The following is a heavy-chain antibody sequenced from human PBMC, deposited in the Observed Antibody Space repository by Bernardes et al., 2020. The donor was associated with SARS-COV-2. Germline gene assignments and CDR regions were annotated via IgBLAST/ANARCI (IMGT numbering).Heavy chain of an antibody. J-gene: IGHJ6*02. Sequence: GGSLRLSCAASGFTFSSYAMHWVRQAPGKGLEWVANIWYDGSNQYYADSVKGRFTISRDNSKKTLYLQMNSLRAEDTAVYYCARDLEVGAFHSYYGMMDVWGQGTTVTVSS. CDR1: GFTFSSYA. CDR3: ARDLEVGAFHSYYGMMDV. D-gene: IGHD1-26*01. V-gene: IGHV3-33*01. CDR2: IWYDGSNQ.